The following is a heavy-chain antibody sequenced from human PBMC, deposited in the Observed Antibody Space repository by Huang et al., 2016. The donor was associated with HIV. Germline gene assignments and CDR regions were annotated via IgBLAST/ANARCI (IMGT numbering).Heavy chain of an antibody. J-gene: IGHJ4*02. CDR1: GGSISTHY. D-gene: IGHD3-3*01. V-gene: IGHV4-59*11. Sequence: QVQLQESGPGLVKPSEILSLTCTVSGGSISTHYWSWIRQPPGKGLEWIGSIDYSGSTNYSPSLKSRGTRLLDTSKNQFSLRVNSVTAADTAMYYCARDHHDFWRGYRRMYFFDHWGQGTLVTVSS. CDR2: IDYSGST. CDR3: ARDHHDFWRGYRRMYFFDH.